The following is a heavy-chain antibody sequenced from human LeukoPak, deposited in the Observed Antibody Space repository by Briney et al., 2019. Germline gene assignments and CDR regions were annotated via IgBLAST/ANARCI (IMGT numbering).Heavy chain of an antibody. V-gene: IGHV1-46*01. CDR1: GYTFTSYY. D-gene: IGHD5-18*01. J-gene: IGHJ4*02. CDR2: INPSGGST. Sequence: ASVKVSCKASGYTFTSYYMHWVRQAPGQGLERMGIINPSGGSTSYAQKFQGRVTMTRDMSTSTVYMELSSLRSEDTAVYYCARDPGAIQLGFDYWGQGTLVTVSS. CDR3: ARDPGAIQLGFDY.